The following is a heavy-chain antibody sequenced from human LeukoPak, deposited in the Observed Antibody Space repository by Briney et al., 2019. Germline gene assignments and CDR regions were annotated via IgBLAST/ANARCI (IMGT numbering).Heavy chain of an antibody. CDR3: ARHSYGDVYYLDF. CDR2: FYYSGRS. D-gene: IGHD4-17*01. J-gene: IGHJ4*02. Sequence: SETLSLTCSGSGGSVSDYYWSWIRQSPGKGLEWIGYFYYSGRSRFNPSLKSRVAISVDTSNNQFSLKLTSVTAADTAVYYCARHSYGDVYYLDFWGQGTLVTVSS. V-gene: IGHV4-59*08. CDR1: GGSVSDYY.